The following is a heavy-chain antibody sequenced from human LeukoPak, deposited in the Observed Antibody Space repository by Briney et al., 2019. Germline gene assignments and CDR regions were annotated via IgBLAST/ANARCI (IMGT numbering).Heavy chain of an antibody. J-gene: IGHJ4*02. V-gene: IGHV3-23*01. CDR1: GFTFSSYA. CDR3: AKVGGVIAAAGNFDY. CDR2: ISGSGGST. Sequence: GGSLRLSCAASGFTFSSYAMSWVRQAPGKGLEWVSAISGSGGSTYYADSVKGRFTISRDNSKHTLYLQMNSLRAEDTAVYYCAKVGGVIAAAGNFDYWGQGTLVTVSS. D-gene: IGHD6-13*01.